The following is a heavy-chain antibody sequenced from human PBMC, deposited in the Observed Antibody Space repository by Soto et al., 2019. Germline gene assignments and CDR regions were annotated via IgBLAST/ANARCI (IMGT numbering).Heavy chain of an antibody. CDR1: GGSISSGGYY. CDR2: IYYSGST. Sequence: QVQLQESGPGLVKPSQTLSLTCTVSGGSISSGGYYWSWIRQHPGKGLEWIGYIYYSGSTYYNPSLKSRVTISVDTSKNQFSLKLSPVTAADTAVYYCARGPDDYGDYVRYYYFDYWGQGTLVTVSS. V-gene: IGHV4-31*03. D-gene: IGHD4-17*01. CDR3: ARGPDDYGDYVRYYYFDY. J-gene: IGHJ4*02.